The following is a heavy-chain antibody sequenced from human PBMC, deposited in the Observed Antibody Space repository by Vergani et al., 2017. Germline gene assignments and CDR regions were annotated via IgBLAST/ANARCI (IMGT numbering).Heavy chain of an antibody. Sequence: QVQLVQSGAEVKKPGSSVKVSCKASGGTFSSYAISWVRQAPGQGLEWMGRIIPIFGTANYAQKFQGRVTITADESTSTAYMELSSLRSEDTAVYYCARSHLPYYYGSGSYRGDWFDPCGQGTLVTVSS. CDR1: GGTFSSYA. CDR3: ARSHLPYYYGSGSYRGDWFDP. J-gene: IGHJ5*02. V-gene: IGHV1-69*13. CDR2: IIPIFGTA. D-gene: IGHD3-10*01.